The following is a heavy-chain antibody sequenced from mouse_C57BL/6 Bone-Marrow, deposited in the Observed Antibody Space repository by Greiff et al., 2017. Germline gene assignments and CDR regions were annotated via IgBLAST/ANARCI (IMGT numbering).Heavy chain of an antibody. CDR1: GYTFTSYW. D-gene: IGHD2-3*01. V-gene: IGHV1-72*01. CDR3: AREEGYDGYFFYAMDY. J-gene: IGHJ4*01. Sequence: VQLQQSGAELVKPGASVKLSCKASGYTFTSYWMHWVKQRPGRGLEWIGRIDPNSGGTKYNEKFTSKATLTVDKPSSTAYMQLSSLTSEDSAVYYCAREEGYDGYFFYAMDYWGQGTSVTVSS. CDR2: IDPNSGGT.